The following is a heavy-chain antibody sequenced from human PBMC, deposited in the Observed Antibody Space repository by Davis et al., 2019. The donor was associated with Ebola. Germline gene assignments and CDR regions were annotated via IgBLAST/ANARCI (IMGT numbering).Heavy chain of an antibody. D-gene: IGHD6-19*01. V-gene: IGHV1-3*01. CDR2: IHAGNGDT. CDR3: AREGSGWHGGLDS. CDR1: GYTLINHA. J-gene: IGHJ4*02. Sequence: ASVKVSCKASGYTLINHAMHWVRQAPGQSLEWMGWIHAGNGDTKYSLKLQDRVTITRDTSASIAYMEVSSLISGDTARYYCAREGSGWHGGLDSWGQGTLVTVSS.